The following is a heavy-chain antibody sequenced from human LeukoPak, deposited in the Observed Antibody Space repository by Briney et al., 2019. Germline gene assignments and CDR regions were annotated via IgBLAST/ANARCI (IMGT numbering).Heavy chain of an antibody. CDR3: ARIKDQLLYGDFDY. D-gene: IGHD2-2*02. Sequence: GGSLRLSCAASGFTFSSYAMSWVRQAPGKGLEWVSAISGSGGSTYYADSVKGRFTISRDNSKNTLYLQMNSLRSDDTAVYYCARIKDQLLYGDFDYWGQGTLVTVSS. CDR2: ISGSGGST. CDR1: GFTFSSYA. V-gene: IGHV3-23*01. J-gene: IGHJ4*02.